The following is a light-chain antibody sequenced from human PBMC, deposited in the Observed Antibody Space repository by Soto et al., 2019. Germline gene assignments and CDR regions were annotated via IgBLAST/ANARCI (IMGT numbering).Light chain of an antibody. CDR2: GAS. CDR1: QSFSSSY. J-gene: IGKJ1*01. CDR3: QQYGSSPPVT. V-gene: IGKV3-20*01. Sequence: EIVMTQSPATLSVSPGERATFSCRASQSFSSSYLAWYQQKPGQAPRLLIYGASSRATGIPDRFSGSGSGTDFTLTISRLEPEDFAVYYCQQYGSSPPVTFGQGTKVDI.